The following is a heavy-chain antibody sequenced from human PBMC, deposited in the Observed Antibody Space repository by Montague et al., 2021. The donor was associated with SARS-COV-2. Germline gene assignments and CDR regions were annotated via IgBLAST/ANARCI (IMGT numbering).Heavy chain of an antibody. CDR3: ASGWTLFD. V-gene: IGHV6-1*01. D-gene: IGHD6-19*01. CDR2: TYYRSEWHT. J-gene: IGHJ4*02. CDR1: GDSVSSPAAA. Sequence: CAISGDSVSSPAAAWNWIRQSPSRVLEWLGRTYYRSEWHTDYAVSVEGRLAIDADTSKNQFSPQLHSVTPEDSAVYYCASGWTLFDWGQGTLVTVSS.